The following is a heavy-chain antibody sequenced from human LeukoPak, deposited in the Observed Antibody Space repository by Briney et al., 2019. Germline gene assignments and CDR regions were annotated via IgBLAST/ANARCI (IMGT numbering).Heavy chain of an antibody. V-gene: IGHV1-69*05. CDR1: GGTFSSYA. CDR2: IIPIFGTA. D-gene: IGHD6-13*01. Sequence: GASVKVSCKASGGTFSSYAISWVRQAPGQGLEWMGGIIPIFGTANYAQKFQGRVTITRNTSISTAYMELSSLRSEDTAVYFCARELRVAAAGHFDSWGQGTLVTVSS. CDR3: ARELRVAAAGHFDS. J-gene: IGHJ4*02.